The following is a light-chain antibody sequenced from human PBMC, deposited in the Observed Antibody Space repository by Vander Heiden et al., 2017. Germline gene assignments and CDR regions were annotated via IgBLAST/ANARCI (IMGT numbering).Light chain of an antibody. J-gene: IGLJ1*01. CDR2: QDS. V-gene: IGLV3-1*01. CDR3: QAWDSSKYG. CDR1: KLGDKY. Sequence: SYELTQPPSVSVSPGQTASITCSGDKLGDKYACWYQQKPGQSPVLVIYQDSKRPSGIPERFSGSNSGNTATLTISGTQAMDEADDYCQAWDSSKYGCGTGTKV.